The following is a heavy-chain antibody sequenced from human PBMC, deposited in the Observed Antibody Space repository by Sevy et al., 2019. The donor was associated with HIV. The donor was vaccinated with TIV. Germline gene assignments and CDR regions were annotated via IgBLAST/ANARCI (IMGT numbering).Heavy chain of an antibody. CDR1: GASISTYV. Sequence: SETLSLTCTVSGASISTYVWTWIRQPPGKGLEWVGYFFYTGNPNYNPSLSSRVTISGDTSKNQFSLTLSSVTAADTAVYYCATGAGVSKFDFWGQGTLVTVSS. J-gene: IGHJ5*01. CDR2: FFYTGNP. V-gene: IGHV4-59*12. CDR3: ATGAGVSKFDF. D-gene: IGHD3-10*01.